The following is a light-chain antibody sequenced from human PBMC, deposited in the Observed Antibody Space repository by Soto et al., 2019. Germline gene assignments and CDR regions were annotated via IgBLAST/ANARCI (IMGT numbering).Light chain of an antibody. J-gene: IGLJ3*02. V-gene: IGLV8-61*01. CDR1: SGSVSTNYY. CDR2: STN. CDR3: VLYMGRGSNWV. Sequence: QTVVTQEPSFSVSPGRTVTLTCGLSSGSVSTNYYPSWYQQTPGQAPRTLIYSTNTRSSGVPDRFSGSILGNKAALTITGAQADDESDYYCVLYMGRGSNWVFGGGTKVTVL.